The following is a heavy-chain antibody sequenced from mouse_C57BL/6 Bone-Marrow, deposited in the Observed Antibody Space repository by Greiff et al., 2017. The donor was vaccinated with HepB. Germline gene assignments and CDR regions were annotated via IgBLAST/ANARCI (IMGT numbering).Heavy chain of an antibody. V-gene: IGHV1-52*01. J-gene: IGHJ4*01. Sequence: QVHVKQPGAELVRPGSSVKLSCKASGYTFTSYWMHWVKQRPIQGLEWIGNIDPSDSETHYNQKFKDKATLTVDKSSSTAYMQLSSLTSEDSAVYYCARYYGSSYPYAMDYWGQGTSVTVSS. CDR1: GYTFTSYW. D-gene: IGHD1-1*01. CDR3: ARYYGSSYPYAMDY. CDR2: IDPSDSET.